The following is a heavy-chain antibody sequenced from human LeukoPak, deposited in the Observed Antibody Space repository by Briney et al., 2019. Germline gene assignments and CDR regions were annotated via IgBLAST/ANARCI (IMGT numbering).Heavy chain of an antibody. CDR3: ARDPDYGDN. Sequence: PGGSLRLSCAASGFTVSSNYMTWVRQAPGKGLEWVSVIYVGGTTYYADSVRGRFTISRDNSKNTLYLQMSSLRAEDTAVYYCARDPDYGDNWGLGTLVIVSS. J-gene: IGHJ4*02. CDR2: IYVGGTT. CDR1: GFTVSSNY. V-gene: IGHV3-53*01. D-gene: IGHD4/OR15-4a*01.